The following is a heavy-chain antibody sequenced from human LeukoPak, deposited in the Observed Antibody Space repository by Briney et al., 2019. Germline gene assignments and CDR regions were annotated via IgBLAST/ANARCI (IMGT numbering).Heavy chain of an antibody. CDR1: GFTFSSYS. CDR3: ARSSWHDY. J-gene: IGHJ4*02. CDR2: IKQDGSEK. Sequence: SGGSLRLSCVASGFTFSSYSMNWVRQAPGKGLEWVAKIKQDGSEKDYVDSVKGRFTISRDNAKNSLYLQMNSLRVEDTAMYYCARSSWHDYWGQGTLVTVSS. D-gene: IGHD2-2*01. V-gene: IGHV3-7*01.